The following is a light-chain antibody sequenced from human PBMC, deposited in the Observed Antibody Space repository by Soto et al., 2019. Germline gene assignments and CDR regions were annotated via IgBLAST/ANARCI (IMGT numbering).Light chain of an antibody. Sequence: QSALTQPASVSGSPGQSITISCTGTSSDISTYDYVSWYQQHPGKAPKLMICEVTNLPSGVSNRFSASKSGNTASLTISGLQAEDEADYYCSSYSSASSRVFGTGTKVTVL. CDR1: SSDISTYDY. V-gene: IGLV2-14*01. CDR2: EVT. J-gene: IGLJ1*01. CDR3: SSYSSASSRV.